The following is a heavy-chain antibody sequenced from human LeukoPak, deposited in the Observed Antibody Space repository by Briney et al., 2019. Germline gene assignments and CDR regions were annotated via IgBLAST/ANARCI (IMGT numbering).Heavy chain of an antibody. D-gene: IGHD2-2*01. J-gene: IGHJ4*02. CDR2: INPSGGST. V-gene: IGHV1-46*01. CDR3: AREGDSCLDY. Sequence: ASVKVSCKASGYTFTSYYMHWVRQAPGQGLEWMGIINPSGGSTSYAQKFQGRVTMTRDMSTSTVYMELSRLRSDDTAVYYCAREGDSCLDYWGQGTLVTVSS. CDR1: GYTFTSYY.